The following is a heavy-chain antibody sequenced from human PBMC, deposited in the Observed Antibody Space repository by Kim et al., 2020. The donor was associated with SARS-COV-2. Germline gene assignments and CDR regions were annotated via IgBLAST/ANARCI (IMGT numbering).Heavy chain of an antibody. J-gene: IGHJ4*02. Sequence: SETLSLTCTVSGGSISSGGYYWSWIRQHPGMGLEGIGYIYYSGSTYYNPSLKSRVTISVDTSKNQFSLKLSSVTAADTAVYYCARGQGLITMIVVVDGAFDSWGQGTLVTVSS. CDR2: IYYSGST. CDR3: ARGQGLITMIVVVDGAFDS. D-gene: IGHD3-22*01. CDR1: GGSISSGGYY. V-gene: IGHV4-31*03.